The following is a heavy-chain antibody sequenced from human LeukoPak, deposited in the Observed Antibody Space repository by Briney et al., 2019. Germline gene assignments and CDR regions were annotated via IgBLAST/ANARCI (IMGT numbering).Heavy chain of an antibody. CDR1: GFILSSYD. V-gene: IGHV3-21*01. CDR3: ARDKSSWYRSLDY. D-gene: IGHD6-13*01. J-gene: IGHJ4*02. CDR2: ISSSSSYI. Sequence: PGGSLRLSCAASGFILSSYDINWVRQAPGKGLEWVSSISSSSSYIYYADSVKGRFTISRDNAKNSLYLQMNSLRAEDTAVYYCARDKSSWYRSLDYWGQGTLVTVSS.